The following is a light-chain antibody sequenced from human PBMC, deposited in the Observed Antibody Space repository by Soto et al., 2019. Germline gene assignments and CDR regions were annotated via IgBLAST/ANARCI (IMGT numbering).Light chain of an antibody. CDR1: QGINSY. CDR3: QQGRFHPYT. V-gene: IGKV1-9*01. J-gene: IGKJ4*01. CDR2: EAS. Sequence: QLSQSPSYLAASVGGRVTITCRASQGINSYLAWYQQKPGKVHQLLIYEASRLQSGVPSRFSGSGSGTDFTLTISIQHAEDFATYDRQQGRFHPYTFGGGTKVDIK.